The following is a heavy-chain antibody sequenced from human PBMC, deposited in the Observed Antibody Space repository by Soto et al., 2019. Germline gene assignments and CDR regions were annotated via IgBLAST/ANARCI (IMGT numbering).Heavy chain of an antibody. CDR1: GFTFRTYG. J-gene: IGHJ4*02. CDR2: ISNDESYK. Sequence: QVQLVESGGGVVQPGTSLRLSCAASGFTFRTYGMHWVRQAPGKGLVWVAVISNDESYKSYADSVKGRFTISRDNSKNTLYLQMSSLRAEDTAVYYCAKANQREFDHWGQGTLVTVSS. V-gene: IGHV3-30*18. D-gene: IGHD1-26*01. CDR3: AKANQREFDH.